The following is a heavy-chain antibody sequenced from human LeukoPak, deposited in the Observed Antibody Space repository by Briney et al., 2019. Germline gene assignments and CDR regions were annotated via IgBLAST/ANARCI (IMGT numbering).Heavy chain of an antibody. CDR1: GGTFSSYA. D-gene: IGHD6-13*01. V-gene: IGHV1-69*01. CDR3: ARVGGSSSWYRKGYYYYMDV. J-gene: IGHJ6*03. CDR2: IIPIFGTA. Sequence: GSSVKVSCKASGGTFSSYAISWVRQAPGQGLEWMGGIIPIFGTANYAQKFQGRVTITADESTSTAYMELSSLRSEDTAVYYCARVGGSSSWYRKGYYYYMDVWGKGTTVTVSS.